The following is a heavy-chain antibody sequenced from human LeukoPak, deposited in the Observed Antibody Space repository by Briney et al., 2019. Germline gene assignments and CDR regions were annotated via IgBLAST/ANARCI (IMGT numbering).Heavy chain of an antibody. V-gene: IGHV1-2*02. CDR3: ARRYCSSTSSTVCAFDI. CDR2: INPNSGYT. D-gene: IGHD2-2*01. J-gene: IGHJ3*02. CDR1: GYTFTSYD. Sequence: ASVKVSCKASGYTFTSYDINWVRQAPGQGPECMGWINPNSGYTNYAQKFQDRVTMTRYTSISTAYMELSSLRSDDTDVYYCARRYCSSTSSTVCAFDIWGQGTMVTVSS.